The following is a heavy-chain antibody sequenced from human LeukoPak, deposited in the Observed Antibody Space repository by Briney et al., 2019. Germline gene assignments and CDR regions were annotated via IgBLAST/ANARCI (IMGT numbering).Heavy chain of an antibody. CDR1: GGSISSSSYY. J-gene: IGHJ4*02. D-gene: IGHD6-6*01. CDR3: ARMYSSSSVIDY. Sequence: PSETLSLTCTVSGGSISSSSYYWGWIRQPPGKGLEGIGSIYYSGSTYYNPSLKSRVTISVDTSKNQFSLKLSSVTAADTAVYYCARMYSSSSVIDYWGQGTLVTVSS. CDR2: IYYSGST. V-gene: IGHV4-39*07.